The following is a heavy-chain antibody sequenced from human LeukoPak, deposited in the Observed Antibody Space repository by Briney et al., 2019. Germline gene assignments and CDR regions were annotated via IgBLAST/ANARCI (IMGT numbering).Heavy chain of an antibody. CDR1: GGSFSGYS. CDR3: AREVFYYDSSGYRTTEFAY. CDR2: INHSGST. Sequence: SETLSLTCAVYGGSFSGYSWSWIRQPPGKGLEWIGEINHSGSTNYNPSLKSRVAISVDTSKNQFSLELSSVTAADTAVYYCAREVFYYDSSGYRTTEFAYWGQGTLVTVSS. D-gene: IGHD3-22*01. V-gene: IGHV4-34*01. J-gene: IGHJ4*02.